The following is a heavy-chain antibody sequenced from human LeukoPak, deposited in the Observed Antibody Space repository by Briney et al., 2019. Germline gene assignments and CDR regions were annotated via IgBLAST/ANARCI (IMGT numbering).Heavy chain of an antibody. V-gene: IGHV3-23*01. CDR3: AKEVRYYDILTGYYPGHFDY. CDR1: GFTFSPYA. Sequence: GGSLRLSCAASGFTFSPYAMSWVRQAPGKGLEWVSAISGSDPGTYYADSVRGRFTIFRDNSKSMLFLQMTSLRAEDTAVYYCAKEVRYYDILTGYYPGHFDYWGQGTLVTVSS. CDR2: ISGSDPGT. J-gene: IGHJ4*02. D-gene: IGHD3-9*01.